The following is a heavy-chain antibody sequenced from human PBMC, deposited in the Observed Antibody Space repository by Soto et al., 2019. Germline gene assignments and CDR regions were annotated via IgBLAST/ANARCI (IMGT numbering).Heavy chain of an antibody. D-gene: IGHD2-21*02. CDR1: GGRISVFY. J-gene: IGHJ4*02. V-gene: IGHV4-4*07. CDR3: ARGAFCGNDCYFDV. Sequence: LPLTCTVAGGRISVFYWSWVRQPAGKGLEGIGRIYSSGATKYNPPLRNRVTMSVDTSTDQYSLNLASMTAADTAVYFCARGAFCGNDCYFDVWGQGTQVTVSS. CDR2: IYSSGAT.